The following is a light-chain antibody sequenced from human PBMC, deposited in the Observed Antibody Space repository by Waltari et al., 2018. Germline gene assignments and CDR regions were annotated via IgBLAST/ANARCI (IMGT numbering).Light chain of an antibody. CDR3: QQSYSSPWT. Sequence: DIQMTQSPSSLSASVGDRVTITCRASQSISHYLNWYQQKPLKAPKLLMFAASGLQSGVPSRFSGSGSGTDFTLTIKNLQPEDFATYYCQQSYSSPWTFGQGTRVEIK. CDR2: AAS. CDR1: QSISHY. J-gene: IGKJ1*01. V-gene: IGKV1-39*01.